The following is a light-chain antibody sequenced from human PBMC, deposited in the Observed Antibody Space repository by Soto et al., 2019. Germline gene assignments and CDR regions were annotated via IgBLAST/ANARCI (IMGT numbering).Light chain of an antibody. CDR3: QQRET. J-gene: IGKJ3*01. V-gene: IGKV1-9*01. CDR2: AAS. CDR1: QGISSY. Sequence: DIQLTQSPSFLSASVGDRVTITCRASQGISSYLAWYQQKPGKAPKLLIYAASTLQSGVPSRFSGSGSGTEFTLTISSLQPEDFATYYCQQRETFGPGTKVDIK.